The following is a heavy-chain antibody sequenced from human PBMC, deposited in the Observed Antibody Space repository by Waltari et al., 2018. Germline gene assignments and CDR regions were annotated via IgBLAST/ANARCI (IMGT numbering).Heavy chain of an antibody. CDR3: ATTFNVVMPPLDAFDI. J-gene: IGHJ3*02. CDR1: GGTFSSYA. V-gene: IGHV1-69*14. Sequence: QVQLVQSGAEGKKPGSSVKVPCQASGGTFSSYAIRWVRQTPGQGLDWMGGIIPIFGTANYAQKFQGRVTITADTSTDTAYMEQSSLRSEDTAVYYCATTFNVVMPPLDAFDIWGQGTMVTDSS. CDR2: IIPIFGTA. D-gene: IGHD3-22*01.